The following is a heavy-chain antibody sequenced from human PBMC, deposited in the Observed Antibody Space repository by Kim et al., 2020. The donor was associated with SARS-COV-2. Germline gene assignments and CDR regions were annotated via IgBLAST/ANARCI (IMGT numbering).Heavy chain of an antibody. V-gene: IGHV4-4*07. D-gene: IGHD5-12*01. Sequence: SETLSLTCTVSGCSISSYSWSWIRQPPGKGLEWIGRISITGAAKYNPSLKSRVTLSVDTSKNQFSLRLTSAAAADTGVYYCAIESNSGYASGWFDPWGQGTLVSLSP. CDR2: ISITGAA. CDR3: AIESNSGYASGWFDP. J-gene: IGHJ5*02. CDR1: GCSISSYS.